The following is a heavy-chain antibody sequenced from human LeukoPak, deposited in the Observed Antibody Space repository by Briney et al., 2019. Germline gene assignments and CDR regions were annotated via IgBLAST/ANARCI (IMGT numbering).Heavy chain of an antibody. CDR3: ARDRYIVATIPPDKYDY. V-gene: IGHV3-66*01. CDR2: IYSGGST. D-gene: IGHD5-12*01. Sequence: GGSLRLSCAASGFTVSSNYMTWVRQAPGKGLEWVSVIYSGGSTYYADSVKGRFTISRDNSKSTLYLQMNSLRVEDTAVYYCARDRYIVATIPPDKYDYWGQGTLVTVSS. CDR1: GFTVSSNY. J-gene: IGHJ4*02.